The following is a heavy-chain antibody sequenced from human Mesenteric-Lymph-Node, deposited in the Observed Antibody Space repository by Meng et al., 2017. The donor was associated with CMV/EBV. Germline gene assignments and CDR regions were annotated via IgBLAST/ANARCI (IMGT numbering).Heavy chain of an antibody. Sequence: SEGTVNTYPFSWVRQAPGKGLQWMAEIVPVVGTTNYAQKFQGRVTLTTDKSTSTAYMELRNLSYEDTAIYYCAREGYDTSGYYLGHWGQGTPVTVSS. CDR3: AREGYDTSGYYLGH. V-gene: IGHV1-69*05. D-gene: IGHD3-22*01. CDR1: EGTVNTYP. J-gene: IGHJ4*02. CDR2: IVPVVGTT.